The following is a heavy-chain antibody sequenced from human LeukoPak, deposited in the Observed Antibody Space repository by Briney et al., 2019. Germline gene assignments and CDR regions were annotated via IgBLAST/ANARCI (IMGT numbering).Heavy chain of an antibody. CDR3: ARGIYSSGWYYFDY. CDR1: GGSISSSSYY. D-gene: IGHD6-19*01. V-gene: IGHV4-39*01. J-gene: IGHJ4*02. Sequence: SETLSLTCTVSGGSISSSSYYWGWIRQPPGKGLEWIGSIYYSGSTYYNPSLKSRVTIPVDTSKNQFSLKLSSVTAADTAVYYCARGIYSSGWYYFDYWGQGTLVTVSS. CDR2: IYYSGST.